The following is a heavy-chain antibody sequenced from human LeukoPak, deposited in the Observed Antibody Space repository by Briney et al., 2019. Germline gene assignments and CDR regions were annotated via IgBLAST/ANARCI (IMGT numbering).Heavy chain of an antibody. V-gene: IGHV4-34*01. D-gene: IGHD3-10*01. CDR1: GGSFSGYY. CDR2: INHSGST. Sequence: SETLSLTCAVYGGSFSGYYWSWIRQPPGKGLEWIGEINHSGSTNYNPSLKSRVTISVDTSKNQFSLKLSSVTAADTAVYYCARVTVGGSGSYSPKRNYYYYMDVWGKGTTVTVSS. J-gene: IGHJ6*03. CDR3: ARVTVGGSGSYSPKRNYYYYMDV.